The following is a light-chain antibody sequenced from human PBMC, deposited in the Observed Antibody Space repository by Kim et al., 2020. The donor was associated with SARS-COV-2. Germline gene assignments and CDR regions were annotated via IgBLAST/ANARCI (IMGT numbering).Light chain of an antibody. J-gene: IGKJ5*01. CDR1: QDISDS. CDR3: QQYKTYPIT. CDR2: AAS. V-gene: IGKV1-16*01. Sequence: ASIGDRVTITCRATQDISDSLAWFQQKPGKAPKSLIRAASNLRSGVSSRFSGSGSGTDFILTINSLQPEDFATYYCQQYKTYPITFGQGTRLEIK.